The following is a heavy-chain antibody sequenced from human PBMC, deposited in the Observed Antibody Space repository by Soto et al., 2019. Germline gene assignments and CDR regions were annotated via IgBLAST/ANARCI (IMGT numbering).Heavy chain of an antibody. CDR1: GFTFSSYS. Sequence: EVQLVESGGGLVQPGGSLRLSCAASGFTFSSYSMNWVRQAPGKGLEWVSYISSSSTIYYADSVKGRFTISRDNAKNSLYLQMNSLRDEDTAVYYCAAEGGSYYYYYGMDVWGQGTTVTVSS. V-gene: IGHV3-48*02. CDR2: ISSSSTI. CDR3: AAEGGSYYYYYGMDV. J-gene: IGHJ6*02. D-gene: IGHD1-26*01.